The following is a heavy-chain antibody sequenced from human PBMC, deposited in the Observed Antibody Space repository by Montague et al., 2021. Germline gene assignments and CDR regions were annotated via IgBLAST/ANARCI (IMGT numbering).Heavy chain of an antibody. CDR1: GASITSNICY. Sequence: SETLSLTCTVSGASITSNICYWGWTRQSPGKGLEWIGSIYYSGNSFYQPSLKSRITMAVDTSKNQFSLKLSSVTAADTAIYNCARVFSSWYVGWFDPWGQGTLVTVSS. D-gene: IGHD6-13*01. CDR2: IYYSGNS. V-gene: IGHV4-39*07. J-gene: IGHJ5*02. CDR3: ARVFSSWYVGWFDP.